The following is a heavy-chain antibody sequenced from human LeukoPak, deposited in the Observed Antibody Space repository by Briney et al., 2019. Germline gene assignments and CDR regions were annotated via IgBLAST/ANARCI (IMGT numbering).Heavy chain of an antibody. V-gene: IGHV4-59*08. D-gene: IGHD1-26*01. CDR1: GGSIRGYY. J-gene: IGHJ4*02. CDR3: ARGTRGNYWIDY. CDR2: FYYTGST. Sequence: SETLSLTCSVSGGSIRGYYGSWIRHPPGRGLEWIGYFYYTGSTHYNPSLKSRVTISVDTSKNEFSLTLNSVTAADTAVYYCARGTRGNYWIDYWGQGILVTVSS.